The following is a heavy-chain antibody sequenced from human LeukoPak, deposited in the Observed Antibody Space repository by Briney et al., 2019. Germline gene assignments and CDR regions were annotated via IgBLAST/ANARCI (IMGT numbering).Heavy chain of an antibody. CDR3: ATRNKDIVVDDSPVMDV. D-gene: IGHD2-15*01. V-gene: IGHV1-69*04. Sequence: SVKVSCKASGGTFSSYAISWVRQAPGQGLEWMGRIIPIFGIANYAQKFQGRVTITADKSTSTAYMELSSLRSEDTAVYYCATRNKDIVVDDSPVMDVWGKGTTVTVSS. CDR1: GGTFSSYA. CDR2: IIPIFGIA. J-gene: IGHJ6*04.